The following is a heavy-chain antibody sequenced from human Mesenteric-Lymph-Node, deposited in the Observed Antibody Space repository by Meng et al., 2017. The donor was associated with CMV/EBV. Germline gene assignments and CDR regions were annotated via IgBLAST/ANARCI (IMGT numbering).Heavy chain of an antibody. CDR1: GFTVSSSI. J-gene: IGHJ3*02. Sequence: GESLKISCAASGFTVSSSIMNWVRQAPGKGLEWVSSINNSSTIYCADSVKGRFTISRDNAENSLYLQMNSLRAEDTAVYYCARVGRGGAFDIWGQGTMVTVSS. D-gene: IGHD3-16*01. CDR2: INNSSTI. V-gene: IGHV3-69-1*01. CDR3: ARVGRGGAFDI.